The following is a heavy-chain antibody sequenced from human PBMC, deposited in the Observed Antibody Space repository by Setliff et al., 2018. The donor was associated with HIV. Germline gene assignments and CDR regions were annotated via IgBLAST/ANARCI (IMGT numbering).Heavy chain of an antibody. CDR2: IRLDGSDK. Sequence: GGSLRLSCAASGFTFRNYGMHWVRQAPGKGLEWVAFIRLDGSDKFYADSVKGRFTISRDNSKNTLFLQMNSLRSEDTAVYYCAGNDYVDMKWGQGILVTVSS. D-gene: IGHD5-12*01. J-gene: IGHJ4*02. V-gene: IGHV3-30*02. CDR3: AGNDYVDMK. CDR1: GFTFRNYG.